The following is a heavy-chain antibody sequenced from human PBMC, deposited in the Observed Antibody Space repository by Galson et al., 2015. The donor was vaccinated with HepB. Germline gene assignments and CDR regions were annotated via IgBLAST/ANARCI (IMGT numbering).Heavy chain of an antibody. D-gene: IGHD3-22*01. Sequence: QSGAEVKKLGESLKISCEVSGYSFITYWITWVRQMLGQGLEYMGRIDPRDSYTYYSPSFQGHVTTSTDKSIGTAYLQWSSLKASDTAMYLCVLGLDSSGDTFDYWGQGTLVTVSS. V-gene: IGHV5-10-1*01. CDR2: IDPRDSYT. J-gene: IGHJ4*02. CDR1: GYSFITYW. CDR3: VLGLDSSGDTFDY.